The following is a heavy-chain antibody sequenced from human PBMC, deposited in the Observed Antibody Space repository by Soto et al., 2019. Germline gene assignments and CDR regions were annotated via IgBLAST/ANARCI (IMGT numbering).Heavy chain of an antibody. CDR2: ISPSSSTK. CDR3: VKEPQTLRFLEWLHPYYYGMDV. V-gene: IGHV3-48*01. D-gene: IGHD3-3*01. J-gene: IGHJ6*02. CDR1: EFSVNKDF. Sequence: GVPLRLSCAASEFSVNKDFMSWVRQAPEKGLERVSYISPSSSTKYYADSLKGRFTISRDNSKNTLYQQMNSLRAEETAVYYCVKEPQTLRFLEWLHPYYYGMDVWGQGTTVTVSS.